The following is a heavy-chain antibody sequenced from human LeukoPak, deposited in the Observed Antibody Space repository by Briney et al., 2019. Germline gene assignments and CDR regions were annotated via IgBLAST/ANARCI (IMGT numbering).Heavy chain of an antibody. CDR2: ISYDGSNK. Sequence: PGGSLRLSCAASGFTFSSYAMHWVRQAPGKGLEWVAVISYDGSNKYYADSVKGRFTISRDNSKNTLYLQMNSLRAEDTAVYYCARDVFYHSSSSGFDYWGQGTLVTVSS. V-gene: IGHV3-30*01. CDR1: GFTFSSYA. CDR3: ARDVFYHSSSSGFDY. D-gene: IGHD6-6*01. J-gene: IGHJ4*02.